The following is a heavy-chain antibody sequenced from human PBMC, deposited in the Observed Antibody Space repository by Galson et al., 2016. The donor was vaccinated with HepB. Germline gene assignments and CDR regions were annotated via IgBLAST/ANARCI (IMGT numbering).Heavy chain of an antibody. Sequence: SLRLSCAASGFTFSTYWMSWVRQAPGKGLECVANTNEGGGERYYVGSVEGRFTISRDNAKNLLYLQMNSLRAEDTAVYYCGRSGGPGTVDYWGQGTLVTVSS. J-gene: IGHJ4*02. CDR2: TNEGGGER. CDR1: GFTFSTYW. D-gene: IGHD2-8*02. CDR3: GRSGGPGTVDY. V-gene: IGHV3-7*03.